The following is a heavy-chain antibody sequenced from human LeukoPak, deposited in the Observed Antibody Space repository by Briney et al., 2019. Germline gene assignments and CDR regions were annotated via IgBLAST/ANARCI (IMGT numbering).Heavy chain of an antibody. CDR2: ISYDGSNK. CDR3: ARDRYYDSSGYSKWFDP. V-gene: IGHV3-30-3*01. D-gene: IGHD3-22*01. J-gene: IGHJ5*02. Sequence: GGSLRLSCAASGFTFSSCAMHWVRQAPGKGLEWVAVISYDGSNKYYADSVKGRFTISRDNSKNTLYLQMNSLRAEDTAVYYCARDRYYDSSGYSKWFDPWGQGTLVTVSS. CDR1: GFTFSSCA.